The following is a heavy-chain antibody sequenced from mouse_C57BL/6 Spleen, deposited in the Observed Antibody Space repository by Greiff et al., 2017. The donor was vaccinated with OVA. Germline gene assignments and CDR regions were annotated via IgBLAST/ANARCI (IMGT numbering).Heavy chain of an antibody. CDR2: IYPGDGDT. CDR3: ARGDYGSSYFFDY. D-gene: IGHD1-1*01. CDR1: GYAFSSSW. V-gene: IGHV1-82*01. Sequence: VQLQQSGPELVKPGASVTISCKASGYAFSSSWMNWVKQRPGKGLEWIGRIYPGDGDTNYNGKFKGKATLTADKSSSTAYMQLSSLTSEDSAVYFCARGDYGSSYFFDYWGQGTTLTVSS. J-gene: IGHJ2*01.